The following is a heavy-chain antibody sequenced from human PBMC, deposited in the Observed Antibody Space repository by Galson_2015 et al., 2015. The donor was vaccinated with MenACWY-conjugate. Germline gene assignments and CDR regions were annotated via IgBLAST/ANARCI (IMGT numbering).Heavy chain of an antibody. CDR2: INPYGGST. D-gene: IGHD1-26*01. CDR3: ARGRGSYYYGMDV. Sequence: SVKVSCKASGYTFNTYYMHWVRQAPGQGLEWVGIINPYGGSTTYALKFQGRVTMTRDTSTSTVYMELSSLRSEDTAVYYCARGRGSYYYGMDVWGQGTTVTVSS. V-gene: IGHV1-46*02. J-gene: IGHJ6*02. CDR1: GYTFNTYY.